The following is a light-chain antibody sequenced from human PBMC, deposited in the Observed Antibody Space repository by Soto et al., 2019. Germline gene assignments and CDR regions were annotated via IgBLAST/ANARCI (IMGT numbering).Light chain of an antibody. J-gene: IGKJ5*01. CDR1: LSVSSSY. V-gene: IGKV3D-20*02. CDR2: GAS. Sequence: ETVLTQSPGTLSLSPGERATLSCRASLSVSSSYLAWYQQKPGQAPRLLIYGASSRATGTPDRFTGSGSGTDFTLTISRLEPEDSAVYYCQQRHMWPITFGQGTRLEIK. CDR3: QQRHMWPIT.